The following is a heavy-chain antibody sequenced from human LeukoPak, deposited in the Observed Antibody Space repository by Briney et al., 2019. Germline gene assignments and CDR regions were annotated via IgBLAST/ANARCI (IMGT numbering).Heavy chain of an antibody. Sequence: PSETLSLTCTVSGDSISSGYSYWSWIRQPPGRGLEWIGYIYSSGNTYYNPSLKSLITMTVVTSKNLFSLKLTSVPATDTAVYYCARRKRVGLDAFDFWGHGTMVTVSP. CDR1: GDSISSGYSY. CDR3: ARRKRVGLDAFDF. CDR2: IYSSGNT. J-gene: IGHJ3*01. V-gene: IGHV4-30-4*01.